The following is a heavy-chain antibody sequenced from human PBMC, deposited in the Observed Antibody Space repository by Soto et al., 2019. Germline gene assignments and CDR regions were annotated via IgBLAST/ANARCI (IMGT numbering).Heavy chain of an antibody. CDR2: IYDSGTT. D-gene: IGHD3-3*01. V-gene: IGHV4-59*01. J-gene: IGHJ5*02. CDR3: ARYFGGFGP. Sequence: SETLSLTCTVSGASIRDYYWSWVRQPPGKGLEWIGYIYDSGTTNYNPSLKSRVTISIDPSKIQFSLRLTSVSAADTAVYYCARYFGGFGPWGQGTLVTVS. CDR1: GASIRDYY.